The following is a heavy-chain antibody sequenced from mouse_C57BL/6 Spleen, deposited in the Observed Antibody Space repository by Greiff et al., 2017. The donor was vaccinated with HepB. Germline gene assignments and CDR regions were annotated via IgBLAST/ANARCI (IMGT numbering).Heavy chain of an antibody. V-gene: IGHV1-15*01. Sequence: VQLQQSGAELVRPGASVTLSCKASGYTFTDYEMHWVKQTPVHGLEWIGAIDPETGGTAYNQKFKGKAILTADKSSSTAYMELRSLTSEDSAVYYCTTGGYGYYFDYWGQGTTLTVSS. J-gene: IGHJ2*01. CDR3: TTGGYGYYFDY. D-gene: IGHD1-1*02. CDR1: GYTFTDYE. CDR2: IDPETGGT.